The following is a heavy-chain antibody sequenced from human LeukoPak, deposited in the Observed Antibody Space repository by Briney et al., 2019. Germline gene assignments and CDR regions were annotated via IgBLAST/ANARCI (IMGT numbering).Heavy chain of an antibody. CDR3: ARDRAGTCDY. J-gene: IGHJ4*02. Sequence: PSETLSLTCTVSGGSVSHGTYYWSWIRQPPGKGLEWIGYIYYTGSTNYNPSLKSRVTISVDTSKSQFSLKLSSVTAADTAVYYCARDRAGTCDYWGQGTLVTVSS. CDR2: IYYTGST. D-gene: IGHD6-19*01. V-gene: IGHV4-61*01. CDR1: GGSVSHGTYY.